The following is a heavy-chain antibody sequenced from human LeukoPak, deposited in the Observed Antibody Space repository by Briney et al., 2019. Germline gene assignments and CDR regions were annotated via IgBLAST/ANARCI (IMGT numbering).Heavy chain of an antibody. CDR1: GGSISSGSAY. D-gene: IGHD3-10*01. Sequence: SETLSLTYTVSGGSISSGSAYWNWIRQPAGKGLEWIGHIYATKNTNYSPSLKSRVNMSADTSKNQFSLKLTSVTAADTAVYYCARGRITMIRGIIISGYFDYWGQGALVTVSS. CDR3: ARGRITMIRGIIISGYFDY. J-gene: IGHJ4*02. CDR2: IYATKNT. V-gene: IGHV4-61*09.